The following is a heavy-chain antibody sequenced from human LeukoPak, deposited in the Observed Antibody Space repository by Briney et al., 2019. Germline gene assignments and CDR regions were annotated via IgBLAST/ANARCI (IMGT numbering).Heavy chain of an antibody. CDR2: IYYSGST. J-gene: IGHJ6*02. V-gene: IGHV4-59*08. CDR3: ARHRSGYYYGMDV. CDR1: NGSISTYY. D-gene: IGHD3-3*01. Sequence: NPSETLSLTCTVSNGSISTYYWSWIRQPPGEGLEWIGYIYYSGSTNYNPSLNSRVTISVDTSKNQFTLKLSSVTAIDTAVYYCARHRSGYYYGMDVWGQGTTVTVSS.